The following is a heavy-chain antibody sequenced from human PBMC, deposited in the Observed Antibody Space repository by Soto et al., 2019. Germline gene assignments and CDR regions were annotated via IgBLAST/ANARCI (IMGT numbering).Heavy chain of an antibody. CDR1: GDSISSYY. V-gene: IGHV4-59*01. CDR3: ASCFQWTRVVTSLPMDV. J-gene: IGHJ6*03. D-gene: IGHD3-3*01. CDR2: IDNSGST. Sequence: QVQLQESGPGLVKPSETLPLTCTVSGDSISSYYWSWMRQPPGQGLVWIGYIDNSGSTSYNPSLESRVSISVDTSNPQSSLKLRSVTAADTAVYYCASCFQWTRVVTSLPMDVWGKGTTVTVSS.